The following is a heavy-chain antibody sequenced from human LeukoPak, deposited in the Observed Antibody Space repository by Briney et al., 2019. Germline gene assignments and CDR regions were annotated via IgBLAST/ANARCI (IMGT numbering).Heavy chain of an antibody. Sequence: PGGSLRVSCAASGFTFRIYGVNWVRQAPGKGLEWVSTISGSGASTYYADSMKGRFTISRDNSKNTLYLQMNSLRAEDTAVYYCARGDDYGDANFDYWGQGTLVTVSS. CDR1: GFTFRIYG. CDR2: ISGSGAST. V-gene: IGHV3-23*01. CDR3: ARGDDYGDANFDY. D-gene: IGHD4-17*01. J-gene: IGHJ4*02.